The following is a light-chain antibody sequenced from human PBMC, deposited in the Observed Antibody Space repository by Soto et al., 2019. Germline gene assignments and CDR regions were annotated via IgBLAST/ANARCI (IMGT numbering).Light chain of an antibody. V-gene: IGLV1-51*01. CDR2: DNN. Sequence: QSVLTQPPSVSAAPGQKVTISCSASNSNIENNYVSWYQHRPGTAPKLLIYDNNKRPSGIPDRFTGSKSATSATLDITGLQTGDEANYYCGTWNDNPYFFGTGTKVTVL. J-gene: IGLJ1*01. CDR1: NSNIENNY. CDR3: GTWNDNPYF.